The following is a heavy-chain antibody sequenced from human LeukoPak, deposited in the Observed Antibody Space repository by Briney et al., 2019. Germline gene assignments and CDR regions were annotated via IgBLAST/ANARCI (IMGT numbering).Heavy chain of an antibody. V-gene: IGHV4-39*01. J-gene: IGHJ3*01. Sequence: SETLSLTCTVSGGSITNSPYYWGWIRQPPGKGLEWIGSISYRGTTYYNPSLKSRVTISVDTSKNQFFLNLTSVTAADTAVFYCVRRNTVTTSPTRYDGFDLWGQGTIVAVSS. D-gene: IGHD4-17*01. CDR2: ISYRGTT. CDR1: GGSITNSPYY. CDR3: VRRNTVTTSPTRYDGFDL.